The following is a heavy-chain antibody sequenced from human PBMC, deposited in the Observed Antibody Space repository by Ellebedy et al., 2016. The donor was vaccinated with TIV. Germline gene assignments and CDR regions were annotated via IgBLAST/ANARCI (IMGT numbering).Heavy chain of an antibody. J-gene: IGHJ2*01. CDR3: TRVGIQGWAYFDL. Sequence: GESLKISCAASGFTFNSYAMHWVRQAPGKGLEWVGHTRNRANSYTTEYAASVKGRFTISRDDSNNSLYLQMNSLKTDDTAVYYCTRVGIQGWAYFDLWGRGTLVTVSS. CDR2: TRNRANSYTT. CDR1: GFTFNSYA. V-gene: IGHV3-72*01. D-gene: IGHD3-10*01.